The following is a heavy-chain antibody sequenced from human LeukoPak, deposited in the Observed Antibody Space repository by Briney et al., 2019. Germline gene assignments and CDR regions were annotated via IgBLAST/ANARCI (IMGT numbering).Heavy chain of an antibody. Sequence: ASVKVSCKASGYTFTSYYMHWVRQAPGQGLEWMGIINPSGGSTSYAQKLQGRVTMTTDTSTSTAYMELRSLRSDDTAVYYCARDSIEYYDSSVLGPDFDYWGQGTLVTVSS. CDR1: GYTFTSYY. CDR2: INPSGGST. D-gene: IGHD3-22*01. J-gene: IGHJ4*02. CDR3: ARDSIEYYDSSVLGPDFDY. V-gene: IGHV1-46*01.